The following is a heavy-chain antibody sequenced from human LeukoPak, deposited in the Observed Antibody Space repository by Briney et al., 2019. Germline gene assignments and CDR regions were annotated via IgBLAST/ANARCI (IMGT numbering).Heavy chain of an antibody. CDR2: TSGGGGST. Sequence: GGSLRLSCAAAGFTFSSYAMSWVRQAPGKGLGWDQATSGGGGSTYYADFVKGRFTISSDHSEKTLYLQMNSLRAEDTAVYYCALTRTTVSQPTTFDYWGERALVTVSS. CDR1: GFTFSSYA. J-gene: IGHJ4*02. CDR3: ALTRTTVSQPTTFDY. D-gene: IGHD4-17*01. V-gene: IGHV3-23*01.